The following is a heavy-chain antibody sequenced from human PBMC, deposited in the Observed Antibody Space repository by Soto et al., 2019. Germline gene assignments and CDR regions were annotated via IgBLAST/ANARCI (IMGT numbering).Heavy chain of an antibody. CDR2: IYYNGNT. J-gene: IGHJ4*02. V-gene: IGHV4-59*01. Sequence: QVQLRESGPGLVKPSETLSLTCTVSGGSITSFYWSRVRQPPGKGLEWIGYIYYNGNTNYNPSLKSRVTISVDTSKNQFSLNLSSVTAADTAVYYCTRGSSGWFPRPLDYWGQGTLVTVSS. D-gene: IGHD6-19*01. CDR1: GGSITSFY. CDR3: TRGSSGWFPRPLDY.